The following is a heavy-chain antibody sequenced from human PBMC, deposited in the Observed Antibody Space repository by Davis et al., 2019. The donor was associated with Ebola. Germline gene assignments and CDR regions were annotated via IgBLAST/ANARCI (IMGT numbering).Heavy chain of an antibody. CDR1: GFTFSSYW. V-gene: IGHV3-74*01. J-gene: IGHJ6*02. D-gene: IGHD6-13*01. CDR2: INSDGSST. Sequence: HTGGSLRLSCAASGFTFSSYWMHWVRQAPGKGLVWVSRINSDGSSTSYADSVKGRFTISRDNAKNTLYLQMNSLRAEDTAVYYCARGHSSSWYRYYYGMDVWGQGTTVTVSS. CDR3: ARGHSSSWYRYYYGMDV.